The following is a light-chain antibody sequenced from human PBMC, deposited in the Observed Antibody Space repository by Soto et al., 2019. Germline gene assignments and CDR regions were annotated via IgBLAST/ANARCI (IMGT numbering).Light chain of an antibody. Sequence: DIQMTQSPSTLSASVGDTVIITCRASQSISTWLAWYQQKPGKAPKLLIYKASSLEGGVPSRFSASGSGTEFTLTISSLQPDDFATYYCQQYNSYSLFGPGTKVDIK. CDR3: QQYNSYSL. CDR1: QSISTW. CDR2: KAS. J-gene: IGKJ3*01. V-gene: IGKV1-5*03.